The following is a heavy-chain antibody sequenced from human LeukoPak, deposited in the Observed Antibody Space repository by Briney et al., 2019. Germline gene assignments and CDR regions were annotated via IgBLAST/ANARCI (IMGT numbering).Heavy chain of an antibody. CDR3: ARDRYILTGYYYFDY. Sequence: TGGSLRLSCAASGFTFSDCYMSWIRQAPGKGLEWVSYISSSSSYINYADSVKGRFTISRDNAKNSLYLQMNSLRAEDTAVYYCARDRYILTGYYYFDYWGQGTLVTVSS. CDR1: GFTFSDCY. J-gene: IGHJ4*02. D-gene: IGHD3-9*01. CDR2: ISSSSSYI. V-gene: IGHV3-11*06.